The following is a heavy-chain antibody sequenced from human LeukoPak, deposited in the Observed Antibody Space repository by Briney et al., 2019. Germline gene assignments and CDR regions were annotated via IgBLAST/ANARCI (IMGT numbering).Heavy chain of an antibody. V-gene: IGHV4-34*01. D-gene: IGHD2-2*01. CDR3: ARGAWGVPAATY. Sequence: PSETLSLTCAVYGGSFSGYYWSWIRHPPGKGLEWIGEINHSGSTNYNPSLKSRVTTSVDTSKNQFSLKLSSVTAADTAVYYCARGAWGVPAATYWGQGTLVTVSS. CDR1: GGSFSGYY. J-gene: IGHJ4*02. CDR2: INHSGST.